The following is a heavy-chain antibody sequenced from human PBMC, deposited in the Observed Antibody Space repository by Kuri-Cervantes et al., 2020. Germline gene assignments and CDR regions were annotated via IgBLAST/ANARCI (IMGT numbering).Heavy chain of an antibody. Sequence: SVKVSCKASGYTFTYRYLHWVRQAPGQALEWMGWITPFNGNTNYAQKFQDRVTITRDRSMSTAYMELSSLRSEDTAVYYCARIGERITIFGEVINVPYYMDVWGKGTTVTVSS. CDR2: ITPFNGNT. CDR1: GYTFTYRY. CDR3: ARIGERITIFGEVINVPYYMDV. V-gene: IGHV1-45*02. D-gene: IGHD3-3*01. J-gene: IGHJ6*03.